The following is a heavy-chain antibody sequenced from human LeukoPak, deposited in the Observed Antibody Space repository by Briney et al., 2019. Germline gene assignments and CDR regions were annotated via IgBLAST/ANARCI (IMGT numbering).Heavy chain of an antibody. CDR3: AKGRGSGSYYNVDFDY. Sequence: PGGSLRLSCAASGFTFSNYAVSCVRQATGKGLEWVSAISGSGGSTYYADSVKGRFTISRDNPKNTLYLQMNSLRAEDTAVYYCAKGRGSGSYYNVDFDYWGQGTLVTVSS. D-gene: IGHD3-10*01. CDR1: GFTFSNYA. V-gene: IGHV3-23*01. J-gene: IGHJ4*02. CDR2: ISGSGGST.